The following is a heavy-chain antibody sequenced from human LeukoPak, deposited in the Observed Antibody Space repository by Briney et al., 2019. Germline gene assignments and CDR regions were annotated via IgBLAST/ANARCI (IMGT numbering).Heavy chain of an antibody. V-gene: IGHV3-30*04. Sequence: PGRFLRLSCAASGFTFSTYAMHWVRQAPGKGLEWVAIISYDGINKYYADSVKGRFTISRDNSKNTLNLQMNRLRAEDTAVYYCARDPGYRGESGWFDPWGQGTLVTVSS. CDR2: ISYDGINK. D-gene: IGHD5-18*01. J-gene: IGHJ5*02. CDR1: GFTFSTYA. CDR3: ARDPGYRGESGWFDP.